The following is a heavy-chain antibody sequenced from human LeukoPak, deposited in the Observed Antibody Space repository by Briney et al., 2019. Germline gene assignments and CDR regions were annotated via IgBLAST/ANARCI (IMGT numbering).Heavy chain of an antibody. CDR3: AMYNYDTSRFDY. CDR2: IYTGGST. D-gene: IGHD1-20*01. CDR1: GGSVGSFSIYY. J-gene: IGHJ4*02. V-gene: IGHV4-4*07. Sequence: PSETLSLTCSVSGGSVGSFSIYYWSWVRQPAGKGLEWIGRIYTGGSTSTSYNPSLKSRVSISVDKSKNHFSLTLRSVTAADTAVYYCAMYNYDTSRFDYWGQGTRVTVSS.